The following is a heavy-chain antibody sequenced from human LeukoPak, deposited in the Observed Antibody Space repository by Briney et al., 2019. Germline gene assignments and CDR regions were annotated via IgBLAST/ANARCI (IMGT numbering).Heavy chain of an antibody. CDR3: AREGDGDCSGGSCYEAFDY. D-gene: IGHD2-15*01. Sequence: GGSLRLSCAASGFTFSSYAVTWVRQAPGKGLEWVSAISGSGRSTYYADSVKGRFTISRDNSKNTLYLQMNSLRAEDTAVYYCAREGDGDCSGGSCYEAFDYWGQGTLVTVSS. CDR1: GFTFSSYA. J-gene: IGHJ4*02. CDR2: ISGSGRST. V-gene: IGHV3-23*01.